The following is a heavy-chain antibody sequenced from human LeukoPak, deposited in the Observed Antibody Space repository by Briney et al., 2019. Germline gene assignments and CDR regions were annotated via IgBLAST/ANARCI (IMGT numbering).Heavy chain of an antibody. CDR2: IYPADSDI. Sequence: PGESLKISCKGSGYSFTSYWIGWVRQMPGKGPEWMGIIYPADSDIRYSPSFQGQVTISADKSISTAYLQWSSLKASDTAMYYCARQEYCSGGSCYTWFDPWGQGTLVTVSS. V-gene: IGHV5-51*01. CDR3: ARQEYCSGGSCYTWFDP. D-gene: IGHD2-15*01. CDR1: GYSFTSYW. J-gene: IGHJ5*02.